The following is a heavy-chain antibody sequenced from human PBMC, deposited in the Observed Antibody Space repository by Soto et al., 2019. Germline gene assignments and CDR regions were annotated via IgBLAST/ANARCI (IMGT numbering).Heavy chain of an antibody. V-gene: IGHV5-51*01. CDR3: ARLGPGIFGAVPYYYYYYGIDV. J-gene: IGHJ6*02. Sequence: XDSLKVYWQCSGYSFTSYWIGLVLQMPGKGLEWMGIIYPGDSDTRYSPSFQGQVTISADKSISTAYLQWSSLKASDTAMYYCARLGPGIFGAVPYYYYYYGIDVWGQGTTVTVSS. D-gene: IGHD3-3*01. CDR2: IYPGDSDT. CDR1: GYSFTSYW.